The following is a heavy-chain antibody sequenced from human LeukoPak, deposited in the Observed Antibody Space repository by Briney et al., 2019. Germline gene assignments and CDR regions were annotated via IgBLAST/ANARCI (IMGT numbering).Heavy chain of an antibody. CDR3: ARSVVVVAATHYFDY. V-gene: IGHV4-34*01. CDR1: GGSFSGYY. Sequence: SETLSLTCAVYGGSFSGYYWSWIRQPPGKGLEWIGEINHSGSTNYNPSLKSRVTISVDTSKKQFSLKLSSVTAADTAVYYCARSVVVVAATHYFDYWGQGTLVTVSS. CDR2: INHSGST. J-gene: IGHJ4*02. D-gene: IGHD2-15*01.